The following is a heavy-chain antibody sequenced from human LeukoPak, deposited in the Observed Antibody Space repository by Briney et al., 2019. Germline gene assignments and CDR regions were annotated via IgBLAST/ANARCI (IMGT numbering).Heavy chain of an antibody. V-gene: IGHV3-23*01. CDR2: ISDSGGGT. CDR1: GFTFSSYA. J-gene: IGHJ4*02. Sequence: GGSLRLSCAASGFTFSSYAMSWVRQAPAKGLEWVSTISDSGGGTYYADSVKGRFTISSDDYKKTLYLQMTSLRAEDTAVYYWAKDLGRYRNNYFDYWGQGTLVTVSS. CDR3: AKDLGRYRNNYFDY. D-gene: IGHD1-26*01.